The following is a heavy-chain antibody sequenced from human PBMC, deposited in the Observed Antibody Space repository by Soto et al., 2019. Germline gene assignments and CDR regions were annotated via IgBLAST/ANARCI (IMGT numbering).Heavy chain of an antibody. V-gene: IGHV1-18*01. CDR2: ISAYNGNT. Sequence: ASVKVSCKASGYTFTSYGISWVRQAPGQGLEWMGWISAYNGNTNYAQKPQGRVTMTTDTSTSTAYMELRSLRSDDTAVYYCARDRSGYGSGSYYNPVDYWGQGTLVTVSS. D-gene: IGHD3-10*01. J-gene: IGHJ4*02. CDR3: ARDRSGYGSGSYYNPVDY. CDR1: GYTFTSYG.